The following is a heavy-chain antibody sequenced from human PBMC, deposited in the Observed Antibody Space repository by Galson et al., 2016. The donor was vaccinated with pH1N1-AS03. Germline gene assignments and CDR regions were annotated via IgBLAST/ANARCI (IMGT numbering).Heavy chain of an antibody. D-gene: IGHD1-26*01. Sequence: LSLTCTVSGGSISRYYWSWIRQPAGKGLEWIGRIYSSGSTDYNPSLKSRVTMSVDTSKNQFSLILKSVTAADTAVYYCARGRAPSPVTYYFDDWGRGTTVTVSS. J-gene: IGHJ3*01. CDR3: ARGRAPSPVTYYFDD. CDR2: IYSSGST. V-gene: IGHV4-4*07. CDR1: GGSISRYY.